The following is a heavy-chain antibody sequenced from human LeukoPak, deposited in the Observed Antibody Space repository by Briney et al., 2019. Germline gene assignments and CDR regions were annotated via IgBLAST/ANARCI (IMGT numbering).Heavy chain of an antibody. Sequence: GASVKVSCKASGGTFSSYAISWVRQAPGQGLEWMGGISAYNGNTNYAQKLQGRVTMTEDTSTDTAYMELSSLRSEDTAVYYCATDGEYSSSWYDFDYWGQGTLVTVSS. D-gene: IGHD6-13*01. CDR2: ISAYNGNT. CDR1: GGTFSSYA. CDR3: ATDGEYSSSWYDFDY. J-gene: IGHJ4*02. V-gene: IGHV1-18*01.